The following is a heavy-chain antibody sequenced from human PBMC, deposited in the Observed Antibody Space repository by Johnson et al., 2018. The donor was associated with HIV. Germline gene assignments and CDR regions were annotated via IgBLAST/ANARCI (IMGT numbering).Heavy chain of an antibody. D-gene: IGHD5-12*01. Sequence: QVQLVESGGGLVKPGGSLRLSCAASGFTFSSYGMHWVRQAPGKGLEWVAFIRYDGSNKYYADSGKGRLTISRDNAKNTLFLQMNSLRPEDTAVYYCARASNSGYDQAFDIWGQGTMVTVSS. CDR2: IRYDGSNK. V-gene: IGHV3-30*02. J-gene: IGHJ3*02. CDR1: GFTFSSYG. CDR3: ARASNSGYDQAFDI.